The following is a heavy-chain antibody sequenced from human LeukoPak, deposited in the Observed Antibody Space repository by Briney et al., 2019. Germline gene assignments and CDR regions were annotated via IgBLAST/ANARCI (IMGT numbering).Heavy chain of an antibody. Sequence: PSETLSLTCTVSGGSISSSSYYWGWIRQPPGKGLEWIGSIYYSGSTYYNPSPKSRVTISVDTSKNQFSLKLSSVTAADTAVYYCARVPLLWFGELYWGQGTLVTVSS. CDR2: IYYSGST. CDR3: ARVPLLWFGELY. CDR1: GGSISSSSYY. V-gene: IGHV4-39*07. D-gene: IGHD3-10*01. J-gene: IGHJ4*02.